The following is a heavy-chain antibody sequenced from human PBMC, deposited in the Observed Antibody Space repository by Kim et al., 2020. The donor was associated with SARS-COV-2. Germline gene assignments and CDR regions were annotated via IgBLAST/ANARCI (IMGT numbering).Heavy chain of an antibody. V-gene: IGHV3-23*01. Sequence: TYYPAAVKARVTISRDFSKNTLYLQMDSMRAGDTAVYYCAKPDAYPSAPEYWGQGILVTVSS. J-gene: IGHJ4*02. CDR3: AKPDAYPSAPEY. CDR2: T. D-gene: IGHD3-16*01.